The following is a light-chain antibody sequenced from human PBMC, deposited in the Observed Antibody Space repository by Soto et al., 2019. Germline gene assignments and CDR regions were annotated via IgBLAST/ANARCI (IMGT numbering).Light chain of an antibody. CDR3: QSYDSSLSGYV. Sequence: QSVLTQPPSVSRAPGQRFTISFTGSISNIWAGSGVHWYQQLPGTAPKLLIYNYNKRPSGVPDRFSGSKSGTSASLAITGLKAEDEADYYCQSYDSSLSGYVFGTGTKVTVL. J-gene: IGLJ1*01. CDR1: ISNIWAGSG. V-gene: IGLV1-40*01. CDR2: NYN.